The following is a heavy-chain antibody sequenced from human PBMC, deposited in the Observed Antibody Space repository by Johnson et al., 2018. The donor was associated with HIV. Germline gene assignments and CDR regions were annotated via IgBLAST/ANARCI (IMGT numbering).Heavy chain of an antibody. CDR3: ARDAGQWLDDAFDI. CDR1: GFTFDDYA. V-gene: IGHV3-9*01. CDR2: ISWNSGSI. Sequence: QLVESGGGVVRPGGSLRLSCAASGFTFDDYAMHWVRQAPGKGLEWVSGISWNSGSIGYADSVKGRFSISRDNSKNTLYLQMNSLRAEDTAVYYCARDAGQWLDDAFDIWGQGTMVTVSS. D-gene: IGHD6-19*01. J-gene: IGHJ3*02.